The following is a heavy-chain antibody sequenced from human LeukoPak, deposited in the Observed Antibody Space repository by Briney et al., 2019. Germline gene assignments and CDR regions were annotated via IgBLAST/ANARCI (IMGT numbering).Heavy chain of an antibody. D-gene: IGHD3-10*01. CDR2: INHSGST. Sequence: SETLSLTCAVYGGSFSDYYWSWIRQPPGKGLEWIGEINHSGSTNYNPSLKSRVTILVDTSKNQFSLKVRSVTAADTAVYYCARIGDYGSGSYRAYSYYMDVWGKGTTVTISS. J-gene: IGHJ6*03. CDR3: ARIGDYGSGSYRAYSYYMDV. V-gene: IGHV4-34*01. CDR1: GGSFSDYY.